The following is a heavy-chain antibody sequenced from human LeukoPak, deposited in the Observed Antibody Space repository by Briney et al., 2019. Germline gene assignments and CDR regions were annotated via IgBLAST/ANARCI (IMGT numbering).Heavy chain of an antibody. CDR2: INPNSGVT. CDR1: GYRFTGCN. D-gene: IGHD3-16*02. CDR3: ARQQEVSGYFDY. J-gene: IGHJ4*02. Sequence: ASVKVSCKASGYRFTGCNMHWVRQAPGQGLEWMGWINPNSGVTNYAQNFQGRVSMTRDTSISTAYMELSRLRSDDTAVYYCARQQEVSGYFDYWGQGTLVTVSS. V-gene: IGHV1-2*02.